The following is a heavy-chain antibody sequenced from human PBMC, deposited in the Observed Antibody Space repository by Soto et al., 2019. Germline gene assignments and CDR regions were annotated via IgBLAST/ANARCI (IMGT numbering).Heavy chain of an antibody. CDR3: ARYGYYYGMDV. J-gene: IGHJ6*02. CDR1: GFTFSSYW. Sequence: GGSLRLSCAASGFTFSSYWMSWVRQAPGKGLEWVANIKEDGSEKHYVDSVKGRFTVSRDNAENSLFLQTNSLRAEDTAVYYCARYGYYYGMDVWGQGTTVTVSS. V-gene: IGHV3-7*03. D-gene: IGHD3-10*01. CDR2: IKEDGSEK.